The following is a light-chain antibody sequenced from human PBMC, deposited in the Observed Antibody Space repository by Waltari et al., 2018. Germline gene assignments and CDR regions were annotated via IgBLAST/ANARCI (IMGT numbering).Light chain of an antibody. Sequence: DIVMTQTPLSLPVTLGEPASISCRSSQSLLDSEDGNTYLEWYLQKPGQSPQLLIYEVSNLASGVPDRFSGSGSDTDFTLKISRVEAEDVGVYYCMQALEFPYSFGQWTKVEIK. J-gene: IGKJ2*03. CDR3: MQALEFPYS. V-gene: IGKV2-40*01. CDR2: EVS. CDR1: QSLLDSEDGNTY.